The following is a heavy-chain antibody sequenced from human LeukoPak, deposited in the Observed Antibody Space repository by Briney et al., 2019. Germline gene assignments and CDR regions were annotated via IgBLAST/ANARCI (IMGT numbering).Heavy chain of an antibody. D-gene: IGHD2-2*01. J-gene: IGHJ4*02. CDR3: ARGQVVPAAIYY. V-gene: IGHV4-59*08. CDR1: GGSISSYY. CDR2: IYYSGST. Sequence: PSQTLSLTCTVSGGSISSYYWSWIRQPPGKGLEWIGYIYYSGSTNYNPSLKSRVTISVDTSKNQFSLKLSSVTAADTAVYYCARGQVVPAAIYYWGQGTLVTVSS.